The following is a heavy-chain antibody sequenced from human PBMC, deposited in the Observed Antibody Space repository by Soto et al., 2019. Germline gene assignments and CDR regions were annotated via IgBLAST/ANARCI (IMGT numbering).Heavy chain of an antibody. Sequence: LSLTCTVSGGSISSSSYYWGWIRQPPGKGLEWIGSIYYSGSTYYNPSLKSRVTISVDTSKNQFSLKLSSVTAADTAVYYCARRSYSMIARPNWFDPWGQGTLGTVS. CDR1: GGSISSSSYY. V-gene: IGHV4-39*01. CDR2: IYYSGST. D-gene: IGHD3-22*01. J-gene: IGHJ5*02. CDR3: ARRSYSMIARPNWFDP.